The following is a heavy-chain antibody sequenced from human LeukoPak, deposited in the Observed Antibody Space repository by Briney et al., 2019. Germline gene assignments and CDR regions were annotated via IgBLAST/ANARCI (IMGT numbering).Heavy chain of an antibody. CDR1: GFTFSSYS. CDR3: AKDLGRYRNNFFDY. J-gene: IGHJ4*02. CDR2: ISSSSSYI. V-gene: IGHV3-21*01. Sequence: GGSLRLSCAASGFTFSSYSMNWVRQAPGKGLEWVSSISSSSSYIYYADSVKGRFTISRDNAKNSLYLQMNSLRAEDTAVYYCAKDLGRYRNNFFDYWGQGNLVTVSS. D-gene: IGHD1-26*01.